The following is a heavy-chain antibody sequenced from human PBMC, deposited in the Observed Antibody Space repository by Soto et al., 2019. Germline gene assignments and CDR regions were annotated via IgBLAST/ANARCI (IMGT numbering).Heavy chain of an antibody. J-gene: IGHJ3*02. CDR3: ATCSSIRCLSAFDI. Sequence: QVQLQESGPGLVTPSGTLSLTCAVSGGSISSHYWWRWARQPPGKGLEWIGEIYHSGSSNSNPSLKSPVTISVDKSKNQFSLKLSFVTAADTAVYYCATCSSIRCLSAFDIWGQRTMVTVSS. CDR2: IYHSGSS. D-gene: IGHD2-2*01. CDR1: GGSISSHYW. V-gene: IGHV4-4*02.